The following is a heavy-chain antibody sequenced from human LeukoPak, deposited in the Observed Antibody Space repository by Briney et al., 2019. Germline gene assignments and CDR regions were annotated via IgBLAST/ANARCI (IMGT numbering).Heavy chain of an antibody. CDR2: IIPIFGTA. D-gene: IGHD1-1*01. CDR3: ARDRQLDPTEDAFDI. V-gene: IGHV1-69*01. J-gene: IGHJ3*02. Sequence: SVKVSCKASGGTFSSYAMSWVRQAPGQGLEWMGGIIPIFGTANYAQKFQGRVTITADESTSTAYMELSSLRSEDTAVYYCARDRQLDPTEDAFDIWGQGTMVTVSS. CDR1: GGTFSSYA.